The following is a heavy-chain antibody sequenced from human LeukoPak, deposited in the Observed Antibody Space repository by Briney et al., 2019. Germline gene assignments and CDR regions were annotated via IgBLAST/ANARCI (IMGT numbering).Heavy chain of an antibody. Sequence: SETLSLTCTVSGGSISSYYWSWIRQPPGKGLEWIGYIYYSGSTNYSPSLKSRVTISVDTSKNQFSLKLSSVTAADTAVYYCARAYDYVWGSYRYWGQGTLVTVSS. CDR3: ARAYDYVWGSYRY. J-gene: IGHJ4*02. CDR2: IYYSGST. D-gene: IGHD3-16*02. CDR1: GGSISSYY. V-gene: IGHV4-59*01.